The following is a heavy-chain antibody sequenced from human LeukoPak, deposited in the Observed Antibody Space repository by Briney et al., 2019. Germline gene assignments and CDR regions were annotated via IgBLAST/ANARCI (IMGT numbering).Heavy chain of an antibody. CDR3: ASLSSSWYHKTLDY. V-gene: IGHV3-21*01. Sequence: PGGSLRLSCAASGFTFNIYAMTWVRQAPGKGLEWVSSISSSSSYIYYADSVKGRFTISRDNAKNSLYLQMNSLRAEDTAVYYCASLSSSWYHKTLDYWGQGTLVTVSS. D-gene: IGHD6-13*01. J-gene: IGHJ4*02. CDR1: GFTFNIYA. CDR2: ISSSSSYI.